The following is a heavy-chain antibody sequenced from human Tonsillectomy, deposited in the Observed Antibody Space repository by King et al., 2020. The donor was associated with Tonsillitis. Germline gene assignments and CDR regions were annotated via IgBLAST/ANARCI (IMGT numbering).Heavy chain of an antibody. CDR3: ARPPGGWPHAFDI. Sequence: EVQLVQSGAEVKKPGESLTISCKGSGYNFTNSWIGWVRQMPGKGLEWMGIIYPDDSDTRYSPSFQGQVTISADKSISTVYLQWSSLKASDTAMYYCARPPGGWPHAFDIWGQGTMVTVS. CDR1: GYNFTNSW. CDR2: IYPDDSDT. J-gene: IGHJ3*02. V-gene: IGHV5-51*03. D-gene: IGHD6-19*01.